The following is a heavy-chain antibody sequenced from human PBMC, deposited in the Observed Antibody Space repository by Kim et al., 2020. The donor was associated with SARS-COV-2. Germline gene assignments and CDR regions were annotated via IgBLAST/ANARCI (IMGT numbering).Heavy chain of an antibody. V-gene: IGHV3-15*01. J-gene: IGHJ4*02. Sequence: YAAPVKGRFTISRDDSKNTLYLQMNSLKTEDTAVYYCTTARPYSSGWTDYWGQGTLVTVSS. D-gene: IGHD6-19*01. CDR3: TTARPYSSGWTDY.